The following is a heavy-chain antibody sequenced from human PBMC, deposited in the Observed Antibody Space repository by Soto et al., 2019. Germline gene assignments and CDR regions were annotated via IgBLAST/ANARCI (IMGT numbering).Heavy chain of an antibody. CDR2: IYSGGST. V-gene: IGHV3-66*01. CDR3: ARDRRDIVVVVAATLYYYYMDV. J-gene: IGHJ6*03. CDR1: GFTVSSNY. D-gene: IGHD2-15*01. Sequence: EVQLVESGGGLVQPGGSLRLSCAASGFTVSSNYMSWVRQAPGKGLEWVSVIYSGGSTYYADSVKGRFTISRDNSKNTLYLQMNSLRADDTAVYYCARDRRDIVVVVAATLYYYYMDVWGKGTTVTVSS.